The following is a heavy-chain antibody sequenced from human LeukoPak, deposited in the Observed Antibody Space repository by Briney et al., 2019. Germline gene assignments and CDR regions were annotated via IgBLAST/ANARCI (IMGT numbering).Heavy chain of an antibody. Sequence: PGGSLRLSCAASGFTFSRFGMSWVRQAPGKGLEWVSYISSSSSSSMYYADSVKGRFTISRDNAKNSLYLQMNSLRDEDTAVYYCAQKGGADYWGQGTLVTVSS. V-gene: IGHV3-48*02. J-gene: IGHJ4*02. CDR3: AQKGGADY. D-gene: IGHD2-15*01. CDR1: GFTFSRFG. CDR2: ISSSSSSSM.